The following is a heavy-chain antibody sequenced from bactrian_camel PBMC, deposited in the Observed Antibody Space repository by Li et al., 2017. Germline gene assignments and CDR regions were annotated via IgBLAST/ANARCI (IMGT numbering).Heavy chain of an antibody. D-gene: IGHD2*01. Sequence: HVQLVESGGASVQAGGSLRLSCAASGNIASSYCMGWFRQAPGKERERVAILDTDGAAYYAASVKGRFTISQDNRKNTVFLQMSTLEPEDTAMYYCAADFAPIACRVGRTPEVNDYNIWDQGTQVTVS. CDR2: LDTDGAA. CDR3: AADFAPIACRVGRTPEVNDYNI. V-gene: IGHV3S53*01. CDR1: GNIASSYC. J-gene: IGHJ4*01.